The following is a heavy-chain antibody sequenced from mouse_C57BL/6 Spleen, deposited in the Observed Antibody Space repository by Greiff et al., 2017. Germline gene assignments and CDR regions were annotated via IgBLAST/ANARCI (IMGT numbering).Heavy chain of an antibody. J-gene: IGHJ4*01. CDR3: ARENYMDAMDY. V-gene: IGHV5-4*01. D-gene: IGHD2-1*01. CDR2: ISDGGSYT. Sequence: EVMLVESGGGLVKPGGSLKLSCAASGFTFSSYAMSWVRQTPEKRLEWVATISDGGSYTYYPDNVKGRFTISRDNAKNHLYLQMSHLKSEDTAMYYCARENYMDAMDYWGQGTSVTVSS. CDR1: GFTFSSYA.